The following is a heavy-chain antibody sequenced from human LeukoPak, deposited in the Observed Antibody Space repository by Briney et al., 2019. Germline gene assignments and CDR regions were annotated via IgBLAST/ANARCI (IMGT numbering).Heavy chain of an antibody. D-gene: IGHD1-26*01. CDR3: HDYCFDY. CDR2: INKNGAEM. Sequence: PGGSLRLSCVASGFIFRDYAMGWVRQAPGKGLEWVATINKNGAEMFYADSVKGRFTISRDNSKNTLNMHLRRLYCAKHDGWELHDYCFDYWGQGTLVTASS. J-gene: IGHJ4*02. V-gene: IGHV3-23*01. CDR1: GFIFRDYA.